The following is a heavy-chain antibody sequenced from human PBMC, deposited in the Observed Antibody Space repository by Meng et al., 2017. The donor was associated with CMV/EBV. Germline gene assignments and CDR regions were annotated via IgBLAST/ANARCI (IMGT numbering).Heavy chain of an antibody. J-gene: IGHJ5*02. CDR3: ARDGMGFDP. CDR2: IIPILGIA. V-gene: IGHV1-69*10. CDR1: GGTSSSYA. Sequence: SVKVSCKASGGTSSSYAISWVRQAPGQGLEWMGGIIPILGIANYAQKFQGRVTITADKSTSTAYMELSSLRSEDTAVYYCARDGMGFDPWGQGTLVTVSS.